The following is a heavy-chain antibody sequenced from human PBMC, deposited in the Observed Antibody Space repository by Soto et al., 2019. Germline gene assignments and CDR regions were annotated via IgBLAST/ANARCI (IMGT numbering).Heavy chain of an antibody. D-gene: IGHD6-19*01. CDR2: IDASGEK. J-gene: IGHJ5*02. CDR1: GLSITDSEMG. CDR3: ARRLLAVAVSPWFDP. Sequence: QVTLKESGPVLVKPTETLTLRCTVSGLSITDSEMGVSWIRQPPGQPLEWLAHIDASGEKSYRTFLKSRHAISKETSKSQIVLTMTNMDPADTATYYCARRLLAVAVSPWFDPWGQGIPVTVSS. V-gene: IGHV2-26*01.